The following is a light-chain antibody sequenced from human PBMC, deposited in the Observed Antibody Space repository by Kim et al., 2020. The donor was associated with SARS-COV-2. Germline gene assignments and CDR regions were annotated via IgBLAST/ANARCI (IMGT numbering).Light chain of an antibody. CDR3: QQYKGEFT. J-gene: IGKJ3*01. CDR2: GAS. CDR1: QSVSSN. Sequence: EIVMTQSPATLSVSPGERATLSCRASQSVSSNLAWYQQKPGQAPRLLIYGASTRATGIPARFSGSGSGTEFTLTISSLQSEDFAVYYWQQYKGEFTYGPGTKVDIK. V-gene: IGKV3-15*01.